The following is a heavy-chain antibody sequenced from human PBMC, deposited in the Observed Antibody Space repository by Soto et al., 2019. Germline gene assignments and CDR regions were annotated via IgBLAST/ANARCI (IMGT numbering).Heavy chain of an antibody. CDR1: GGSISSYY. Sequence: PSETLSLTCTVSGGSISSYYWSWIRQPPGKGLEWIGYIYYSGSTNYNPSLKSRVTISVDTSKNQFSLKLSSVTAADTAVYYCARDGSGSYRRAFDIWGQGTMVTVAS. D-gene: IGHD3-10*01. CDR2: IYYSGST. V-gene: IGHV4-59*01. J-gene: IGHJ3*02. CDR3: ARDGSGSYRRAFDI.